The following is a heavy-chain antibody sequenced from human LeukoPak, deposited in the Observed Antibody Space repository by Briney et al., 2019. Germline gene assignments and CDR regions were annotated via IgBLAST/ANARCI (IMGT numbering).Heavy chain of an antibody. D-gene: IGHD2-2*01. CDR1: GFTFSSYG. Sequence: PGGSLRLSCAASGFTFSSYGMHWVRQAPGKGLEWVAVISYDGSNKYYADSVKGRFTISRDNSKNTLYLQMNSLRAEDTAVYYCAKDLGSYCSSTSCYAGEGFDYWGQGTLVTVSP. CDR3: AKDLGSYCSSTSCYAGEGFDY. CDR2: ISYDGSNK. J-gene: IGHJ4*02. V-gene: IGHV3-30*18.